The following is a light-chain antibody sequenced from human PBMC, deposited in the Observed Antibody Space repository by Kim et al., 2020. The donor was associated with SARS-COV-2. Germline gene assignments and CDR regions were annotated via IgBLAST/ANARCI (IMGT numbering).Light chain of an antibody. CDR2: EVT. CDR3: CSYAGSSTYV. J-gene: IGLJ1*01. V-gene: IGLV2-23*02. Sequence: GQSITISCSGTRSDVGSYSLVSWYQQHPGKAPTLMIFEVTKRPSGVSDRFSGSKSGNTASLTISGLQPEDEADYYCCSYAGSSTYVFGTGTKVTVL. CDR1: RSDVGSYSL.